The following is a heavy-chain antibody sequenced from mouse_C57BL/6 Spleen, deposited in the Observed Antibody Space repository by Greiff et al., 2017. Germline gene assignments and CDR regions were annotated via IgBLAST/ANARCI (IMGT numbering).Heavy chain of an antibody. CDR3: ARSEGDYAMDY. CDR2: IHPNSGNT. J-gene: IGHJ4*01. V-gene: IGHV1-64*01. Sequence: VQLQQPGAELVKPGASVKLSCKASGYTFTSYWMHWVKQRPGQGLEWIGMIHPNSGNTNYNEKFKSKATLTVDKSSSTAYMQLSSLTSEDSAVYYCARSEGDYAMDYWGQGTSVTVSS. CDR1: GYTFTSYW.